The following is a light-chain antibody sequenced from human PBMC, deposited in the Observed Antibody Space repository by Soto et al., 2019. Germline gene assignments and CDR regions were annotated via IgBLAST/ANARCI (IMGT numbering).Light chain of an antibody. V-gene: IGLV3-21*04. Sequence: SYELTQPPSVSVAPGKTARITCGGNNIGSKSVHWYQQKPGQAPVLVIYYDSDRPSGIPERFSGSNSGNTATLTISRVEAGDKADYYCQVWDSSSDLVFGGGTKLTVL. J-gene: IGLJ2*01. CDR1: NIGSKS. CDR3: QVWDSSSDLV. CDR2: YDS.